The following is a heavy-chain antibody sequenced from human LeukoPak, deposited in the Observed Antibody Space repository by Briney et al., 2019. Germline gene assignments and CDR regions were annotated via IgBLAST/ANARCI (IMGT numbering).Heavy chain of an antibody. CDR2: IIPIFGTA. D-gene: IGHD3-22*01. V-gene: IGHV1-69*05. Sequence: SVKVSCKASGGTFSSYAISWVRQAPGQGLEWMGGIIPIFGTANYAQKFQGGVTITTDESTSTAYMELSSLRSEDTAVYYCARESWDYYDSSGYAWGQGTLVTVSS. CDR1: GGTFSSYA. J-gene: IGHJ4*02. CDR3: ARESWDYYDSSGYA.